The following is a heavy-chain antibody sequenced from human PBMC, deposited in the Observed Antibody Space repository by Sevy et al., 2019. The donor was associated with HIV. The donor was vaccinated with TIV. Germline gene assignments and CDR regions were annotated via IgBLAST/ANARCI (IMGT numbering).Heavy chain of an antibody. J-gene: IGHJ5*02. CDR2: IYWNDDK. CDR1: GFSLSTSGVG. V-gene: IGHV2-5*01. CDR3: AHSNINYDFWSGYYNWFDP. D-gene: IGHD3-3*01. Sequence: SGPTLVKPTQTLTLTCTFSGFSLSTSGVGVGWIRQPPGKALEWLALIYWNDDKRYSPSLKSRLTITKDTSKNKVVLTMTNMDPVDTATYYCAHSNINYDFWSGYYNWFDPWGQGTLVTVSS.